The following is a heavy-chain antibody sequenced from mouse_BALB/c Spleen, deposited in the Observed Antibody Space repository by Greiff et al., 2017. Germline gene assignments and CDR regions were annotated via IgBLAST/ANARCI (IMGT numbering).Heavy chain of an antibody. V-gene: IGHV5-17*02. J-gene: IGHJ4*01. Sequence: EVKVEESGGGLVQPGGSRKLSCAASGFTFSSFGMHWVRQAPEKGLEWVAYISSGSSTIYYADTVKGRFTISRDNPKNTLFLQMTSLRSEDTAMYYCAPYAMDYWGQGTSVTVSS. CDR3: APYAMDY. CDR1: GFTFSSFG. CDR2: ISSGSSTI.